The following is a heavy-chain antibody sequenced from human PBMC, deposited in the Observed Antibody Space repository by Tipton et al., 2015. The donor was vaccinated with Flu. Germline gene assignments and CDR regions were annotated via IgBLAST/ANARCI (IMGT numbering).Heavy chain of an antibody. CDR1: GDSLDSRYY. D-gene: IGHD3-10*02. Sequence: TLSLTCSVSGDSLDSRYYWGWIRQPPGKGLEWIGSIYHSGTTYYNPSLKSRLTISVDTSKNQFSLKLNSVTAADTAVYYCARHTGDSVRGVVDYWGQGTLVTVSS. CDR2: IYHSGTT. J-gene: IGHJ4*02. CDR3: ARHTGDSVRGVVDY. V-gene: IGHV4-38-2*01.